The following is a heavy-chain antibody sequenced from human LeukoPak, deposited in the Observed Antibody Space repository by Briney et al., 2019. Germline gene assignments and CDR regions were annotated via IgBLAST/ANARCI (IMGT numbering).Heavy chain of an antibody. CDR2: IRYDGSNK. CDR3: AKSSIPRLGELSSY. CDR1: GFTFSSYG. Sequence: GGSLRLSCAASGFTFSSYGMHWVRQAPGKGLEWAAFIRYDGSNKYYADSVKGRFTISRDNSKNTLYLQMNSLRAEDTAVYYCAKSSIPRLGELSSYWGQGTLVTVSS. J-gene: IGHJ4*02. D-gene: IGHD3-16*02. V-gene: IGHV3-30*02.